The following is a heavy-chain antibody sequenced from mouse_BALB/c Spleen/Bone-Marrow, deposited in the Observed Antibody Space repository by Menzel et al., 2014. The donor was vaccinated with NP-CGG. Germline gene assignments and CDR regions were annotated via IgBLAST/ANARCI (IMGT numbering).Heavy chain of an antibody. D-gene: IGHD1-1*01. Sequence: VKLMESGAELAKPGASVKMSCKASGYTFTSYWMRWVKQRPGQGLEWIGYINPSTGYTEYNQKFKDKATLTADKSSSTAYMQLSSLTSEDSAVYYCARQITTVDYAMDYWGQGTSVTISS. V-gene: IGHV1-7*01. J-gene: IGHJ4*01. CDR3: ARQITTVDYAMDY. CDR1: GYTFTSYW. CDR2: INPSTGYT.